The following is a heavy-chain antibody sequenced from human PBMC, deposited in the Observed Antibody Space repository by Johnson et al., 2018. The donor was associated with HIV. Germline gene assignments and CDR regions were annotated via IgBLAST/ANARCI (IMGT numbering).Heavy chain of an antibody. D-gene: IGHD3-16*01. CDR3: ARGSRYTFDNDDVHLLHAFDI. Sequence: EMQLVESGGGLVKPGGSLRLSCAASGFTFSDAWMNWVRQSPGKGLEWVGRIKSKTDGGTNDYAAPVQGRFTISRDSSKNTLYLEMNTLRPEDTAMYYCARGSRYTFDNDDVHLLHAFDIWGQGTMVTVSS. J-gene: IGHJ3*02. V-gene: IGHV3-15*01. CDR1: GFTFSDAW. CDR2: IKSKTDGGTN.